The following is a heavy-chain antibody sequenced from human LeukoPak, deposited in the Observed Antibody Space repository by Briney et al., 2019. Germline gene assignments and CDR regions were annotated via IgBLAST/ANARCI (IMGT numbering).Heavy chain of an antibody. CDR3: ARSPTGSGWYYFDY. V-gene: IGHV3-66*01. Sequence: QPGGSLRLSCAASGFTVSSKYMSWVRQAPGKGLEWVSVIYSGGSTYYADSVKGRFTISRDNAKNSLYLQMNSLRAEDTAVYYCARSPTGSGWYYFDYWGQGTLVTVSS. D-gene: IGHD6-19*01. CDR2: IYSGGST. CDR1: GFTVSSKY. J-gene: IGHJ4*02.